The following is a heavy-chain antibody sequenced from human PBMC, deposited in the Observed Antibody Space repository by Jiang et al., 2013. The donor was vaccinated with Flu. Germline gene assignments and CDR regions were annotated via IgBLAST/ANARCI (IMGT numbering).Heavy chain of an antibody. CDR3: TRMTSLHPLNT. D-gene: IGHD1/OR15-1a*01. CDR2: ISYSGST. CDR1: GASVTTGDSY. V-gene: IGHV4-30-4*01. J-gene: IGHJ5*02. Sequence: GPGLVKPSQTLSLTCTVSGASVTTGDSYWSWVRQPPEKGLEWLGYISYSGSTYYGSSLKSRLTILLDSSNNQFSLRLTSLTAADTAIYYCTRMTSLHPLNTWGQGTLVTVSS.